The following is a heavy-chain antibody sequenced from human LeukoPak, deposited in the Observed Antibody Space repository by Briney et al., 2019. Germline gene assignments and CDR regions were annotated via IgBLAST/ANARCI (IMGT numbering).Heavy chain of an antibody. D-gene: IGHD2-21*02. Sequence: PGGSLRLSCAASGFTFSSYGMHWVRQAPGKGLEWVAVISYDGSNKYYADSVKGRFTISRDNSKNTLYLQMNSLRAEDTAVYYCAKDRNCGCDCYYFDYWGQGTLVTVSS. CDR2: ISYDGSNK. CDR1: GFTFSSYG. J-gene: IGHJ4*02. V-gene: IGHV3-30*18. CDR3: AKDRNCGCDCYYFDY.